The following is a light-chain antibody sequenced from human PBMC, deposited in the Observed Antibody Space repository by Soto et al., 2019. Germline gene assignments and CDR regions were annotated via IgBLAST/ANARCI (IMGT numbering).Light chain of an antibody. J-gene: IGKJ5*01. V-gene: IGKV3-15*01. Sequence: VLTQSPGTLSLSPGERATLSCRASESVSSIYVAWYQQKPGQAPRLLIYGASTRATGIPARFSGSGSGTEFTLTISSLQSEDFAVYYCQQYNSWPPITFGQGTRLEIK. CDR3: QQYNSWPPIT. CDR1: ESVSSI. CDR2: GAS.